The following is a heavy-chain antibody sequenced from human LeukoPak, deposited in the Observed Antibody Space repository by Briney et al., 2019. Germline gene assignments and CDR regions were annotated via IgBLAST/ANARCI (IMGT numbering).Heavy chain of an antibody. D-gene: IGHD3-10*01. V-gene: IGHV3-48*03. CDR1: GFTFSSYE. CDR2: ISTSGSSM. Sequence: GGSLRLSCVVSGFTFSSYEMNWVRQAPGKGLEWVSYISTSGSSMYYADSVKGRFTVSRDNAKNSLHLQMNSLRAEDTAVYYCARGDFPGEFGMDYWGQGTLVTVSS. CDR3: ARGDFPGEFGMDY. J-gene: IGHJ4*02.